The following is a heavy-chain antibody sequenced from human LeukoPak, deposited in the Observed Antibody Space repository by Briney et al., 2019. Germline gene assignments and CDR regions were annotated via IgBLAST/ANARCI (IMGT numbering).Heavy chain of an antibody. CDR3: ARVEDYDILTGFDY. CDR1: GFSFSLYW. V-gene: IGHV3-74*01. CDR2: IKTDGSIA. D-gene: IGHD3-9*01. Sequence: GGSLRLSCAASGFSFSLYWMHWVRQAPGKGPVWVSRIKTDGSIADYADSVKGRFTISRDNSKNSLYLQMNSLRAEDTAVYYCARVEDYDILTGFDYWGQGTLVTVSS. J-gene: IGHJ4*02.